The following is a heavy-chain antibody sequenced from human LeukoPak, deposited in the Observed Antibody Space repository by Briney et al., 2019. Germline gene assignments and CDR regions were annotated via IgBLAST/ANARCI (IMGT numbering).Heavy chain of an antibody. J-gene: IGHJ4*02. CDR3: ARLVYYDSSGYYSLPDY. D-gene: IGHD3-22*01. CDR2: ISAYNGNT. Sequence: ASVKVSCKASGYTFTSYGISWVRQAPGQGLEWMGWISAYNGNTNYAQKLQGRVTITTDTSTSTAYMELRSLRSDDTAVYYCARLVYYDSSGYYSLPDYWGQGTLVTVPS. CDR1: GYTFTSYG. V-gene: IGHV1-18*01.